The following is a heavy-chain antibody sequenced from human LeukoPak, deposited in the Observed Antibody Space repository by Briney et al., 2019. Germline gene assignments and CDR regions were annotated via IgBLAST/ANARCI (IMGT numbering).Heavy chain of an antibody. CDR3: ARAQPGYSYGQHNDY. D-gene: IGHD5-18*01. J-gene: IGHJ4*02. V-gene: IGHV4-34*01. CDR2: INHSGST. CDR1: GGSFSGYY. Sequence: PSETLSLTCAVYGGSFSGYYWSWIRQPPGKGLEWIGEINHSGSTNYNPSLKSRVTISVDTSKNQFSLKLSSVTAADTAVYYCARAQPGYSYGQHNDYWGQGTLVTVSS.